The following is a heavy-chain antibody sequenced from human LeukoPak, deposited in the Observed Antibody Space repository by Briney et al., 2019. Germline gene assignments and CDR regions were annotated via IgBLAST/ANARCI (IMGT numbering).Heavy chain of an antibody. J-gene: IGHJ6*03. CDR1: GGSISSSSYY. CDR2: IYYSGST. Sequence: SETLSLTCTVSGGSISSSSYYWGWIRQPPGKGLEWIGSIYYSGSTYYNPSLKSRVTISVDTSKNQFSLKLSSVTAADTAVYYCARGGIRDGYNFLDYYYYMDVWGKGTTVTVSS. V-gene: IGHV4-39*07. CDR3: ARGGIRDGYNFLDYYYYMDV. D-gene: IGHD5-24*01.